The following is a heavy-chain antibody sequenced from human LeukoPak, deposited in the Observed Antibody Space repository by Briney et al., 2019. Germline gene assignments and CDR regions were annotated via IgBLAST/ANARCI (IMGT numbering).Heavy chain of an antibody. V-gene: IGHV3-9*01. CDR2: ISWSGGSI. J-gene: IGHJ4*02. CDR1: GFTFDDYA. Sequence: PGGSLRLSCAASGFTFDDYAMHWVRQAPGKGLEWVSGISWSGGSIGYAESAKGRFTISRDNSKNTLYLQMNSLRAEDTAVYYCARGSGYSGYDYFDYWGQGTLVTVSS. D-gene: IGHD5-12*01. CDR3: ARGSGYSGYDYFDY.